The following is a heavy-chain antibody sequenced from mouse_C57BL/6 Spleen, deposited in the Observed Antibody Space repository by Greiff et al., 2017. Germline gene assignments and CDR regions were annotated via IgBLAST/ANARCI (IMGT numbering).Heavy chain of an antibody. CDR3: ARLGDGYEGFAY. CDR2: IYPGDGDT. Sequence: QVQLQQSGAELVKPGASVKISCKASGYAFSSYWMNWVKQRPGKGLEWIGQIYPGDGDTNSNGKFKGKATLTADKSSSTAYMQLSSLTSEDSAVYFCARLGDGYEGFAYWGQGTLVTVSA. V-gene: IGHV1-80*01. J-gene: IGHJ3*01. CDR1: GYAFSSYW. D-gene: IGHD2-2*01.